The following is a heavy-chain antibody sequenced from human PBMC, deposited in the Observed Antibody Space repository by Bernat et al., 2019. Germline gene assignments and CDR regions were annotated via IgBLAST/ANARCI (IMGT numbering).Heavy chain of an antibody. CDR2: IYYSGST. CDR3: ARGVSPNWFDP. D-gene: IGHD3-10*01. V-gene: IGHV4-59*01. CDR1: GGPISSYY. Sequence: QVQLQESGPGLVKPSETLSLTCTVSGGPISSYYWSWIRQPPGKGLEWIGYIYYSGSTNYNPSLKSRVTISVDTSKNQFSLKLSSVTAADTAVYYCARGVSPNWFDPWGQGTLVTVSS. J-gene: IGHJ5*02.